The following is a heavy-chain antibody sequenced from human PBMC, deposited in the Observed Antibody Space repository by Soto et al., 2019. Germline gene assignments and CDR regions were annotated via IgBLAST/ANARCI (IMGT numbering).Heavy chain of an antibody. CDR3: STRAYDTNGYYRFDP. CDR1: GGSISSSSYY. D-gene: IGHD3-22*01. CDR2: IYYSGST. Sequence: SETLSLTCSVSGGSISSSSYYWGWIRQPPGKGLEWIGSIYYSGSTYYNPSLKSRVTISLDTSKNQFSLTLSAVTAADTAMYYCSTRAYDTNGYYRFDPWGQGTLVTVYS. V-gene: IGHV4-39*07. J-gene: IGHJ5*01.